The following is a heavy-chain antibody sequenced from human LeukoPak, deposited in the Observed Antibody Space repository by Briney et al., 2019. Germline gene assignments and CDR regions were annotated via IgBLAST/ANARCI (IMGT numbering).Heavy chain of an antibody. CDR2: IYHSGST. V-gene: IGHV4-38-2*02. J-gene: IGHJ6*03. Sequence: SETLSLTCTVSGYSISSGYYWGWIRQPPGKGLEWIGSIYHSGSTYYNPSLKSRVTISVDTSKNQFSLKLSSVTAADTAVYYCAKQFQAYYYYMDVWGKGTTVTVSS. CDR3: AKQFQAYYYYMDV. D-gene: IGHD5-24*01. CDR1: GYSISSGYY.